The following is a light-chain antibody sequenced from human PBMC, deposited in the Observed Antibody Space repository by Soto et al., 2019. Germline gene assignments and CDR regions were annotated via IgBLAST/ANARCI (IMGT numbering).Light chain of an antibody. V-gene: IGKV4-1*01. CDR2: WAS. CDR3: QQYYSTPRT. Sequence: IVMTQSPDSLAVSLGERATINCKSSQSVLYSSNNKNYLAWYQQKPGQPPKLLIYWASTRESGVPDRFSGSGSGTNVTLTISSLQAEDVAIYYCQQYYSTPRTFGPGTKVDIK. CDR1: QSVLYSSNNKNY. J-gene: IGKJ3*01.